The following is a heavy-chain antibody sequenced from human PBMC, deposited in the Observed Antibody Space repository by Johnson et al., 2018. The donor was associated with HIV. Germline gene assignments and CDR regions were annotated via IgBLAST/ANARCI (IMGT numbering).Heavy chain of an antibody. V-gene: IGHV3-20*04. CDR1: GFTFDDYG. CDR3: ARDFVAFGECTAFDI. CDR2: INWNGGST. D-gene: IGHD3-10*01. J-gene: IGHJ3*02. Sequence: AQLVEYGGGVVRPGGSLRLSCATSGFTFDDYGMSWVRQAPGKGLEWVSGINWNGGSTGYADSVKGRFTISRDNAKNSLYLQMNSLRAEDTALYYCARDFVAFGECTAFDIWGQGTMVTVSS.